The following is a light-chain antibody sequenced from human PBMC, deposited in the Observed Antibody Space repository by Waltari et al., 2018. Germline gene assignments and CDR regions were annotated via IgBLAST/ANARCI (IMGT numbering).Light chain of an antibody. CDR3: QQRSTWPPIT. V-gene: IGKV3-11*01. CDR1: QSVSTS. J-gene: IGKJ5*01. Sequence: DIVLPQSPATLSLSPGERATLSCRASQSVSTSLAWYQQKPGQAPRLLIYDASNRATGIPARFTGSGSGTDFTLTISSLEPEDFGVYYCQQRSTWPPITFGQGTRLEIK. CDR2: DAS.